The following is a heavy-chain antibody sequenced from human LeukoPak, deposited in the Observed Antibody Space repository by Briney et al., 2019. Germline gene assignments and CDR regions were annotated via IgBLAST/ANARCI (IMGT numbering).Heavy chain of an antibody. CDR2: IKPSGGST. V-gene: IGHV1-46*01. D-gene: IGHD3-10*01. CDR3: ARGKGIYTSFPDDHY. Sequence: ASVKVSCKASGYTFTNYYSYWVRQAPGQGLEWMGIIKPSGGSTTYAHKFQGRATLTRNTSTNTIYMQLTSLTADDTAVYYCARGKGIYTSFPDDHYGGLGTLVSVSS. J-gene: IGHJ4*02. CDR1: GYTFTNYY.